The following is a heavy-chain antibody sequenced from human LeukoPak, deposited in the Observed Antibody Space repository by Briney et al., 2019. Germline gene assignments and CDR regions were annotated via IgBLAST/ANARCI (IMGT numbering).Heavy chain of an antibody. CDR1: GFTLSGSA. V-gene: IGHV3-73*01. CDR2: IGSKTYSYAT. J-gene: IGHJ4*02. CDR3: TRPRDYGDYD. Sequence: GGSLRLSCAASGFTLSGSAMHWVRQTSGKGLEWVGRIGSKTYSYATAYAASVNGRFTISRDDSKNTAYLQMNSLKIEDTAVYYCTRPRDYGDYDWGQGALVTVS. D-gene: IGHD4-17*01.